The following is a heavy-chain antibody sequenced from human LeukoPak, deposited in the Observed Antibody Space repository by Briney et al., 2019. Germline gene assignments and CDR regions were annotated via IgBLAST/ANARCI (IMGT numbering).Heavy chain of an antibody. V-gene: IGHV3-23*01. CDR2: ISGSGGST. Sequence: GGSLRLSCAASGFTFSSYAMSWVRQAPGKGLEWVSAISGSGGSTYYADSVKGRFTISRDNSKNTLYLQMNSLRAEDTAVYYCARDPWDNNWYNFDSWGQGTLVTVSS. D-gene: IGHD1-1*01. J-gene: IGHJ4*02. CDR1: GFTFSSYA. CDR3: ARDPWDNNWYNFDS.